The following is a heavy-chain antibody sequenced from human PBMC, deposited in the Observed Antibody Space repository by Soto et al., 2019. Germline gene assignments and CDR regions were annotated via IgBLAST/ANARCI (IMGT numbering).Heavy chain of an antibody. V-gene: IGHV3-49*03. CDR3: ARELGAITKIRGDVDY. CDR2: IRRTASGATP. CDR1: GFTFSDYS. J-gene: IGHJ4*02. Sequence: EVQLVESGGGLVEPGRSLRLSCSASGFTFSDYSMSWFRQAPGKGLEWVSFIRRTASGATPEYAASARGRFTMSRDDSRSIVYLQMTSLKTEDTAVYYCARELGAITKIRGDVDYWGQGTLVTVSS. D-gene: IGHD3-10*01.